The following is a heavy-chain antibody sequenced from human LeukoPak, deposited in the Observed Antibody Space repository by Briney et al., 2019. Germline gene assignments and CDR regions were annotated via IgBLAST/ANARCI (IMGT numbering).Heavy chain of an antibody. CDR3: ARRRDGNNKGFDY. CDR1: EFTFSSYW. J-gene: IGHJ4*02. D-gene: IGHD5-24*01. V-gene: IGHV3-74*01. CDR2: INIDESVT. Sequence: SGGSLRLSCAASEFTFSSYWMHWVRQAPGKGLVWVSRINIDESVTTYADSVRGRFIVSRDNAKNTVYLQMNSLRAEDTAVYYCARRRDGNNKGFDYWGQGTLVTVSS.